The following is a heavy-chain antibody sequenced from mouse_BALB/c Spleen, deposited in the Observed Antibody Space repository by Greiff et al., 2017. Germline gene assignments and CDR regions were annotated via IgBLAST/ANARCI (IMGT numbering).Heavy chain of an antibody. CDR2: ISSGSSTI. Sequence: VQLVESGGGLVQPGGSRKLSCAASGFTFSSFGMHWVRQAPEKGLEWVAYISSGSSTIYYADTVKGRFTITRDNPKNTLFLQMTSLRSEDTAMYNCASRYGNYPYYAMDYWGQGTSVTVSS. V-gene: IGHV5-17*02. CDR1: GFTFSSFG. CDR3: ASRYGNYPYYAMDY. D-gene: IGHD2-1*01. J-gene: IGHJ4*01.